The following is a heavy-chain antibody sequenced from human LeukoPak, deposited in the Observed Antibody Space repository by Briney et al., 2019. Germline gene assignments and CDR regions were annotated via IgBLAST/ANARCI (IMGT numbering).Heavy chain of an antibody. Sequence: GGSLRLSCAASGFTFSSYWMHWVRQAPGKGLVCVSRINTDGSSTIYADSVKGRFTISRDSAKNTLYLQMNSLRAEDTAVYYCARDLRDELPPYYYSGMDVWGQGTTVTVSS. J-gene: IGHJ6*02. CDR1: GFTFSSYW. CDR2: INTDGSST. D-gene: IGHD2-15*01. CDR3: ARDLRDELPPYYYSGMDV. V-gene: IGHV3-74*01.